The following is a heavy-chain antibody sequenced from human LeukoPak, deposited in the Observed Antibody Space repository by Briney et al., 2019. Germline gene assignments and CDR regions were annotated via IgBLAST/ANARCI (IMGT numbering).Heavy chain of an antibody. Sequence: PSETLSLTCTVSGGSISSGSYYWSWIRQPPGKGLEWIGYIYDSGSTTYNPSLKSRVTISVDTSKNQFSLELTSVTAADTAVYYCARDPSYFGSGSYLDYWGLGTLVTVSS. V-gene: IGHV4-61*01. CDR1: GGSISSGSYY. CDR2: IYDSGST. CDR3: ARDPSYFGSGSYLDY. D-gene: IGHD3-10*01. J-gene: IGHJ4*02.